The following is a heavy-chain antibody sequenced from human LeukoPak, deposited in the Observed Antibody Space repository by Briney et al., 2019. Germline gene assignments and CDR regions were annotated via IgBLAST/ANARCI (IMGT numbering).Heavy chain of an antibody. D-gene: IGHD5-18*01. CDR2: ISSSSSYI. CDR3: ARDGYSFGYYYMDV. Sequence: GGSLRLSCAASGFTFSSYAMSWVRQAPGKGLEWVSSISSSSSYIYYADSVKGRFTISRDNAKNSLYLQMNSLRAEDTAVYYCARDGYSFGYYYMDVWGKGTTVTISS. CDR1: GFTFSSYA. J-gene: IGHJ6*03. V-gene: IGHV3-21*01.